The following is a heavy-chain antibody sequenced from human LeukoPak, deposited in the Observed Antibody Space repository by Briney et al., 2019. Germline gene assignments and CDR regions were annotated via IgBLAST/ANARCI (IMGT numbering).Heavy chain of an antibody. J-gene: IGHJ4*02. Sequence: PSETLSLTCAVYGGSFSGYYWSWIRQPLGKGLEWIGEINHSGSTNYNPSLKSRVTISVDTSKNQFPLKLSSVTAADTAVYYCARVGGSWYYDVDYWGQGTLVTVSS. V-gene: IGHV4-34*01. D-gene: IGHD6-13*01. CDR2: INHSGST. CDR1: GGSFSGYY. CDR3: ARVGGSWYYDVDY.